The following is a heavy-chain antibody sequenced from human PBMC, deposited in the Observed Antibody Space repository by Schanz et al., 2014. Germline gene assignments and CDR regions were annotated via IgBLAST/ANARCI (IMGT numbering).Heavy chain of an antibody. CDR2: INPYSGDT. D-gene: IGHD6-13*01. V-gene: IGHV1-2*02. J-gene: IGHJ4*02. Sequence: QVQLVQSGPEVKKPGASVRVSCQASGYTFVGYYIHWLRQAPGQGLELMGWINPYSGDTNYVQNFQGRGNMTRDTSITTAYMDLSRLTSDDTAVYYCARVYRWQHILGHFDSWGQGSLVTVSS. CDR3: ARVYRWQHILGHFDS. CDR1: GYTFVGYY.